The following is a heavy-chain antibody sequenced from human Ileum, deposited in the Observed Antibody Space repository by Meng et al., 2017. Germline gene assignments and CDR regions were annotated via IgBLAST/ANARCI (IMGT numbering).Heavy chain of an antibody. CDR3: ARLEYSGYDRTFDH. J-gene: IGHJ4*02. Sequence: VQPVESGGGLVPPGGSLRPSCAASGFTFSNYWMSWVRQAPGRGLEWVANIRQDGSEKYYVDSVKGRFTVSRDNAKNSLYLQLSSLRAEDTAVYYCARLEYSGYDRTFDHWGQGSLVTVSS. V-gene: IGHV3-7*01. CDR2: IRQDGSEK. CDR1: GFTFSNYW. D-gene: IGHD5-12*01.